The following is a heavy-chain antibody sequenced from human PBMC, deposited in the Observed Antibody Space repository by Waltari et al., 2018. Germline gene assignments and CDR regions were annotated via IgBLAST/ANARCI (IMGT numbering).Heavy chain of an antibody. CDR2: INHSGST. Sequence: QVQLQQWGAGLLKPSETLSLTCAVYGGSFSGYYWSWIRQPPGKGLEWIGEINHSGSTNYNPSLKSRVTISVDTSKNQFSLKLSSVTAAVTAVYYCARGAGYCSGGSCYLLYYFDYWGQGTLVTVSS. V-gene: IGHV4-34*01. D-gene: IGHD2-15*01. J-gene: IGHJ4*02. CDR1: GGSFSGYY. CDR3: ARGAGYCSGGSCYLLYYFDY.